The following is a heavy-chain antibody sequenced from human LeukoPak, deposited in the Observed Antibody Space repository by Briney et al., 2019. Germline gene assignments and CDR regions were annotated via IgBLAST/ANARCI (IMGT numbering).Heavy chain of an antibody. Sequence: PGGSLRLSCAASGFTFRNYWMSWVRQAPGKGLEWVSSVSGSGRTIYYADSVKGRFTISRDNSKNTLGLQMNSLRAEDTAVYYCAKDDSSDRGIDYWGQGTLVTVSS. J-gene: IGHJ4*02. D-gene: IGHD6-19*01. V-gene: IGHV3-23*01. CDR3: AKDDSSDRGIDY. CDR2: VSGSGRTI. CDR1: GFTFRNYW.